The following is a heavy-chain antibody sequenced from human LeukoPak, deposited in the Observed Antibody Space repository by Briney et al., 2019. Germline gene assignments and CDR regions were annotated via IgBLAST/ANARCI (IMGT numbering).Heavy chain of an antibody. CDR2: IKQDGSEK. J-gene: IGHJ1*01. CDR3: ARGTHYYGSGSYSPEQYFQH. Sequence: GGSLILSCAASGFTFSSYWMSWVRQAPGKGLEWVADIKQDGSEKYYVDSVKGRFTISRDNAKNSLYLQMNSLRAEDTAVYYCARGTHYYGSGSYSPEQYFQHWGQGTLVTVSS. V-gene: IGHV3-7*03. D-gene: IGHD3-10*01. CDR1: GFTFSSYW.